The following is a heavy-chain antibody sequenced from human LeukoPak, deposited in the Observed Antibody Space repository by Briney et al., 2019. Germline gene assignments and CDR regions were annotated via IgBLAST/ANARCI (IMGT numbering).Heavy chain of an antibody. V-gene: IGHV4-39*07. CDR3: ARDFSLTGDPWYFDF. CDR1: GGSISRSSYY. Sequence: PSETLSLTCTVSGGSISRSSYYWGWIRQPPGKGLEWIGSIYSSGGTYYKPSLKSRVTMSVDTSKNQFSLKLTSVTAADTAMYYCARDFSLTGDPWYFDFWGQGFLVTVSS. CDR2: IYSSGGT. D-gene: IGHD7-27*01. J-gene: IGHJ4*02.